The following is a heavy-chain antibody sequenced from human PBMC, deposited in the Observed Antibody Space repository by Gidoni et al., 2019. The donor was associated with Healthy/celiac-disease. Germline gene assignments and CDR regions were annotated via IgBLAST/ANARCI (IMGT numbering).Heavy chain of an antibody. CDR1: GFTFSSYA. CDR3: ANAPVVGTANDAFDI. J-gene: IGHJ3*02. Sequence: EVQLLESGGGLVQPGGSLRLSCAASGFTFSSYAMSWVRQAPGKGLAWVSAISGSGGSTYYADSVKGRFTISRDNSKNTLYRQMNSLRAEDTAVYYCANAPVVGTANDAFDIWGQGTMVTVSS. D-gene: IGHD2-21*02. CDR2: ISGSGGST. V-gene: IGHV3-23*01.